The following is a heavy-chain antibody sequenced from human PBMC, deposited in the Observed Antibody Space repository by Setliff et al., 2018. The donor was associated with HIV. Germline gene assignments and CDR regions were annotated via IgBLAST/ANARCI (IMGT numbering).Heavy chain of an antibody. V-gene: IGHV1-2*06. D-gene: IGHD3-10*01. J-gene: IGHJ5*02. Sequence: ASVQVSCKASGYPFTGYYMHWVRQAPGQGLEWMGRINPNSGGTNYAQKFQGRVTMTRDTSISTAYMELSRLRSDDTAVYYCARADVSYYGSGSYLNWFDPWGQGTLVTVSS. CDR3: ARADVSYYGSGSYLNWFDP. CDR1: GYPFTGYY. CDR2: INPNSGGT.